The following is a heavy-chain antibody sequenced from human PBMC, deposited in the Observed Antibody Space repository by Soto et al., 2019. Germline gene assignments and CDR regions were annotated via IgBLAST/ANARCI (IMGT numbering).Heavy chain of an antibody. CDR2: IYHSGST. D-gene: IGHD4-17*01. CDR1: GGSISSGGYS. CDR3: ASGPIGDYKDGFVY. J-gene: IGHJ4*02. Sequence: PSETLSLTCAVSGGSISSGGYSWSWIRQPPGKGLEWIGYIYHSGSTYYNPSLKSRVTISVDRSKNQFSLKLSSVTAADTAVYYCASGPIGDYKDGFVYWGQGTLVTVSS. V-gene: IGHV4-30-2*01.